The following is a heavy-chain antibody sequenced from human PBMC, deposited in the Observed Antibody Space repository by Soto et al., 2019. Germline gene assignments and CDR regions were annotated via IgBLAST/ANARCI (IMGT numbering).Heavy chain of an antibody. CDR1: GFTFSSYA. CDR2: ISGSVGST. Sequence: WGSLRLSCAASGFTFSSYAMSCVRQARWRGLEWGSAISGSVGSTYYADSVKGRCTISRDNSKNTLYLQMNSLRAEDTAVYYRAKDFLVPVVAATSPNYYGMDVWGQGTTVTVSS. V-gene: IGHV3-23*01. CDR3: AKDFLVPVVAATSPNYYGMDV. D-gene: IGHD2-15*01. J-gene: IGHJ6*02.